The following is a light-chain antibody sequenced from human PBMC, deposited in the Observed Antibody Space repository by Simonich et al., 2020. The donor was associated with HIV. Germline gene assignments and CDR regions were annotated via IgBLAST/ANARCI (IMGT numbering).Light chain of an antibody. Sequence: DIQMTQSPSSLSAYVGDRVTITCRASQSIRMYLNWYQQKPGKAPKPRIYAASSLQSGVPSRFSGSGSGTDFILTISSLQPEDFATYYCQQSYSTPFTFGPGTKMDIK. J-gene: IGKJ3*01. CDR1: QSIRMY. CDR2: AAS. CDR3: QQSYSTPFT. V-gene: IGKV1-39*01.